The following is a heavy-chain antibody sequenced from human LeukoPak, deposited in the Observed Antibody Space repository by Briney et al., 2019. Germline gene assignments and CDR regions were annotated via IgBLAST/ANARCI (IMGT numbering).Heavy chain of an antibody. CDR2: IYYSGST. CDR1: GGSISSSSYY. D-gene: IGHD1-26*01. J-gene: IGHJ2*01. CDR3: ARTGIVGATGYFDL. V-gene: IGHV4-39*01. Sequence: SETLSLTCTVSGGSISSSSYYWGWLRQPPGKGLEWIGSIYYSGSTYYNPSLKSRVTISVDTSKNQFSLKLSSVTAADTAVYYCARTGIVGATGYFDLWGRGTLVTVSS.